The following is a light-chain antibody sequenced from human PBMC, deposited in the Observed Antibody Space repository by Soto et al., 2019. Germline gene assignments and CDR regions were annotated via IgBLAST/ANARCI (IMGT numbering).Light chain of an antibody. Sequence: DIVMTQSPDSLAVSLGERATINCKSSQSVLYSSNNKNYLAWYQQKPGQPPKLLIYWASTRESGVPDRFSGSGSGSDFPRTISSLQAEDVAVYYCQQYDSTPLTFGGGNKVEIK. CDR2: WAS. CDR3: QQYDSTPLT. CDR1: QSVLYSSNNKNY. J-gene: IGKJ4*01. V-gene: IGKV4-1*01.